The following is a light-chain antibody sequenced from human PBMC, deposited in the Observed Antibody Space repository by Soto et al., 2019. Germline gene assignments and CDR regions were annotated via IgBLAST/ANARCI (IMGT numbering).Light chain of an antibody. CDR2: GAS. J-gene: IGKJ1*01. CDR3: YQYDSSPWT. V-gene: IGKV3-20*01. Sequence: EIVLTQSPGTLSLSPGERATLSCRASQSVSGSYLAWYQQKPGQAPRLLIYGASSRATGIPDRFSGSGSGTDFTLTISSVEPEDFAVYFCYQYDSSPWTFGQGTKVDIK. CDR1: QSVSGSY.